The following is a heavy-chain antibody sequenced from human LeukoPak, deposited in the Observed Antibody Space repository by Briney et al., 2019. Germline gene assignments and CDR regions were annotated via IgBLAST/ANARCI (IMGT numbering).Heavy chain of an antibody. V-gene: IGHV3-30-3*01. D-gene: IGHD3-22*01. CDR1: GFTFSNYA. CDR2: ISYDGSNK. J-gene: IGHJ4*02. CDR3: ARDQDYYDSSGNGVFDY. Sequence: GGSLRLSCAASGFTFSNYAMHWVRQAPGKGLEWVAVISYDGSNKYYADSVKGRFTISRDNSKNTLYLQMNSLRAEDTAVYYCARDQDYYDSSGNGVFDYWGQGTLVTVSS.